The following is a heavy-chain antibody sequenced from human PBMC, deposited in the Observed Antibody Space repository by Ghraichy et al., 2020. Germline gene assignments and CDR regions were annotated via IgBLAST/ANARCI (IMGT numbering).Heavy chain of an antibody. CDR3: ARGVLGSGYSLDAFDI. V-gene: IGHV4-30-2*01. J-gene: IGHJ3*02. Sequence: TLSLTCAVSGGSISSGGYSWSWIRQPPGKGLEWIGYIYHSGSTYYNPSLKSRVTISVDRSKNQFSLKLSSVTAADTAVYYCARGVLGSGYSLDAFDIWGQGTMVTVSS. CDR2: IYHSGST. CDR1: GGSISSGGYS. D-gene: IGHD3-22*01.